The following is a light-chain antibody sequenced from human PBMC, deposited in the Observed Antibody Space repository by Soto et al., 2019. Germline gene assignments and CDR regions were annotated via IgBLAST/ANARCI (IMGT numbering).Light chain of an antibody. J-gene: IGKJ4*01. CDR1: RSISNL. V-gene: IGKV1-5*01. CDR2: DAS. CDR3: PQYGSCSPIT. Sequence: DIQMTQSPSTLSASVGYRVTITCRASRSISNLLAWYQQRPGIAPKLLIFDASILQSGLPSRCSGSVSGTEITLRISRLQTHDFASDKCPQYGSCSPITFYGGIKVEI.